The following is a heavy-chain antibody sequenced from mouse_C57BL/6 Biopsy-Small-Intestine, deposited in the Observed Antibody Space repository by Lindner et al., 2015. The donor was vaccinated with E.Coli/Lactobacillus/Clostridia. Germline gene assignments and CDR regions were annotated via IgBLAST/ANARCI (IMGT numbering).Heavy chain of an antibody. J-gene: IGHJ1*03. V-gene: IGHV1-9*01. CDR1: GYTFTGFW. Sequence: VQLQESGAELMKPGASVNLSCKATGYTFTGFWIEWVKQRPGHGLEWIGEILPGRGSTNFNEKFKGKATFTTDTSSNTAYMELSSLTSEDSAIYYCARSFYYYDSSWYFDVWGTGTTVTVS. D-gene: IGHD1-1*01. CDR3: ARSFYYYDSSWYFDV. CDR2: ILPGRGST.